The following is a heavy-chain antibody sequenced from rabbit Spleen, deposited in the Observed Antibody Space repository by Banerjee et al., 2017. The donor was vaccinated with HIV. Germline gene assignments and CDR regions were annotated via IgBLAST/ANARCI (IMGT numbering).Heavy chain of an antibody. D-gene: IGHD1-1*01. CDR1: GFTLSSYY. CDR3: ARNYVNAFDP. J-gene: IGHJ2*01. V-gene: IGHV1S7*01. Sequence: QLKESGGGLVQPGGSLKLSCKASGFTLSSYYMNWVRQAPGKGLEWIGYIDPVFGITYYANWVNGRFSISRENAQNTVFLQMTSLTAADTATYFCARNYVNAFDPWGQGTLVT. CDR2: IDPVFGIT.